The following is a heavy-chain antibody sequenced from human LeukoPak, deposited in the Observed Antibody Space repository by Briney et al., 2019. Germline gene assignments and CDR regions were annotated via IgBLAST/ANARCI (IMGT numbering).Heavy chain of an antibody. J-gene: IGHJ4*02. CDR1: GFTFSSYW. CDR3: AKDVGKWESLHFFDY. CDR2: INSDGSST. V-gene: IGHV3-74*01. Sequence: GGSLRLSCAASGFTFSSYWVHWVRQAPGKGLLWVSRINSDGSSTSYADSVKGRFTISRDDSRNTLYLQMNSPRGDDTAVYYCAKDVGKWESLHFFDYWGQGTLVTVSS. D-gene: IGHD1-26*01.